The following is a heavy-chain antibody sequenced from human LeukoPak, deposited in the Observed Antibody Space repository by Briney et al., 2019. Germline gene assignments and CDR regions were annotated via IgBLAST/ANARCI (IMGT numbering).Heavy chain of an antibody. J-gene: IGHJ4*02. CDR3: ARDKYVAVAAY. CDR2: ISSSSYI. V-gene: IGHV3-21*01. Sequence: GGSLRLSCAASGFTFSSYSMNWVRQAPGKGLEWVSSISSSSYIYYADSVKGLFTISRDNAKNSLYLQMNSLRAKDTAVYYCARDKYVAVAAYWGQGTLVTVSS. CDR1: GFTFSSYS. D-gene: IGHD6-19*01.